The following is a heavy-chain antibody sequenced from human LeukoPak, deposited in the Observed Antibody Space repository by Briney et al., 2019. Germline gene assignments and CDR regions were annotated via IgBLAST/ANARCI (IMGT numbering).Heavy chain of an antibody. V-gene: IGHV1-8*01. CDR1: GYTFTSYD. J-gene: IGHJ5*02. D-gene: IGHD6-13*01. CDR2: MNPNSGNT. Sequence: GASVKVSCKASGYTFTSYDINWVRQATGQGLEWMGWMNPNSGNTGYAQKIQGRVTTTRNTSMSTAYMELCSLRSEDTAVYYCARGGDSRGWYGRWGQGALVTVS. CDR3: ARGGDSRGWYGR.